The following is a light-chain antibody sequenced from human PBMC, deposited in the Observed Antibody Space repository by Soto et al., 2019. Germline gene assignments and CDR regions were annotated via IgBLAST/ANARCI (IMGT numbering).Light chain of an antibody. V-gene: IGLV2-14*03. Sequence: QSVLTQPASVSGSPGQSITVSCTGVSTDVGDSTYVSWYQQHPGKAPRLIIFDVNNRPSGVSPRFSRSKSGNTASLTISGLPAEDEAHYFGTSYSRGPLYVFGSGTKVTVL. CDR3: TSYSRGPLYV. CDR1: STDVGDSTY. J-gene: IGLJ1*01. CDR2: DVN.